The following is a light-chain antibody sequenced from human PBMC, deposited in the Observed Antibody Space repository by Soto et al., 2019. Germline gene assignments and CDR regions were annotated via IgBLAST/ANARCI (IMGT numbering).Light chain of an antibody. CDR2: EVS. V-gene: IGLV2-8*01. Sequence: QSVLTQPPSASGSPGQSVTISCTGTSSDVGGYNYVSWYQQHPGKAPKLMIYEVSKRPSVVPDRFSGSKSGNTASLTVSGLQAEDEAYYYCSSYAGSILYVFGTGTKLTVL. CDR3: SSYAGSILYV. J-gene: IGLJ1*01. CDR1: SSDVGGYNY.